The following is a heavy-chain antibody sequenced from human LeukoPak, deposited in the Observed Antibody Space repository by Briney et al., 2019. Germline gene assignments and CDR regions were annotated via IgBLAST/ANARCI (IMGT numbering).Heavy chain of an antibody. CDR3: ARGEYHQDGIGSNRFDN. D-gene: IGHD5-24*01. V-gene: IGHV3-74*01. CDR2: INGDGKST. Sequence: GGSLRLSCAASGFTFSSYWMHWVRQAPGKGLVWVSRINGDGKSTNYADSAKGRFTISRDNAKNTLYLQMNSLRAEDTAVYYCARGEYHQDGIGSNRFDNWGQGALVTVSS. CDR1: GFTFSSYW. J-gene: IGHJ4*02.